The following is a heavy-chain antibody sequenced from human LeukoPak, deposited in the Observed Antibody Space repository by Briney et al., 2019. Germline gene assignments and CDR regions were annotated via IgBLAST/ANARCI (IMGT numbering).Heavy chain of an antibody. Sequence: ASVKVSCKASGYTFTSYGISWVRQAPGQGLEWMGWISAYNGNTNYAQKLQGRVTMTTDTSTSTAYMELRSLRADDTAVYFCARFSYGYSSFDYWGQGTLVTVSS. D-gene: IGHD5-18*01. V-gene: IGHV1-18*01. CDR1: GYTFTSYG. CDR3: ARFSYGYSSFDY. CDR2: ISAYNGNT. J-gene: IGHJ4*02.